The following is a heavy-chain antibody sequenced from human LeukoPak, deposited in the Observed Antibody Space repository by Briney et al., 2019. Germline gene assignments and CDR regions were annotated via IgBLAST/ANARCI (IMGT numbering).Heavy chain of an antibody. V-gene: IGHV3-33*01. CDR3: ATFVGTVSAGYTVPGGLLV. Sequence: PGRSLRLSCATSGFTFSHYGMHWVRQAPGKGLEWVAVIWSDGTNRYYGDPVKGRFTISRDNFQRTVYLQMDSLRAEDTAVYYCATFVGTVSAGYTVPGGLLVWGKGTTVSVSS. J-gene: IGHJ6*04. D-gene: IGHD3-9*01. CDR1: GFTFSHYG. CDR2: IWSDGTNR.